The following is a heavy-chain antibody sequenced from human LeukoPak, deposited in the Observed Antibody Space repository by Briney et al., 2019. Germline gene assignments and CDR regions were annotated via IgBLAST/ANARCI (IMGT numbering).Heavy chain of an antibody. Sequence: VASVKVSCKASGGTFSSYAISWVRQAPGQGLEWMGRIIPILGIANYAQKFQGRVTITADKSTSTAYMELSSLRSEDTAVYYCARGDEWPLGGVDYWGQGTLSPSPQ. D-gene: IGHD3-16*01. CDR1: GGTFSSYA. V-gene: IGHV1-69*04. CDR3: ARGDEWPLGGVDY. J-gene: IGHJ4*02. CDR2: IIPILGIA.